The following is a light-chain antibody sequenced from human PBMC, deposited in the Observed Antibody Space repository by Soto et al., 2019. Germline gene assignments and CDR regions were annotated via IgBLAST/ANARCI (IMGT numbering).Light chain of an antibody. J-gene: IGKJ1*01. CDR2: GAS. V-gene: IGKV3-20*01. CDR3: QQYGSSGT. CDR1: QSVSNNY. Sequence: EVVFKQSPATLSLSPGERATLYCRASQSVSNNYLAWYQQKPGQAPRLLIYGASNRATGIPDRFSGSGSGTDFTLTISRLEPEDFAVYYCQQYGSSGTFGQGTKVDI.